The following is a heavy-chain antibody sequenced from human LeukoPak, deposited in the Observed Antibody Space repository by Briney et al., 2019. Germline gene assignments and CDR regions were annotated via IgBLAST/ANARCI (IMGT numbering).Heavy chain of an antibody. CDR2: ISAYNGNT. CDR3: ARDEEILRAFDI. V-gene: IGHV1-18*01. D-gene: IGHD3-16*01. J-gene: IGHJ3*02. CDR1: GYTFTSYG. Sequence: GASVKVSCKASGYTFTSYGISWVRQAPGQGLEWMGWISAYNGNTNYAQKLQGRVTMTRDMSTSTAYMELSSLRSEDTAVYYCARDEEILRAFDIWGQGTMVTVSS.